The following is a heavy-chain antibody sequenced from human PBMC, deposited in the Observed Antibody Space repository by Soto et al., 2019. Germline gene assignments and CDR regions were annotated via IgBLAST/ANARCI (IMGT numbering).Heavy chain of an antibody. D-gene: IGHD3-3*01. J-gene: IGHJ6*02. CDR2: ISNDGSNY. CDR3: ARGTTLAIFDYGMDV. CDR1: AFTFTSYA. Sequence: GGSLRLSCAASAFTFTSYAMNWVRQAPGKGLEWVAVISNDGSNYYYADSVRGRFTISRDNTKNTLFLQMSSLRGEDSGVYYCARGTTLAIFDYGMDVWGQGTTVTVSS. V-gene: IGHV3-30-3*01.